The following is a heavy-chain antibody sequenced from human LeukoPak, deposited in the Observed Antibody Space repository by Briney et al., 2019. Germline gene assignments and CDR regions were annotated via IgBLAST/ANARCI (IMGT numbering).Heavy chain of an antibody. CDR3: AREGAAAGTEAGYYYYMDV. D-gene: IGHD6-13*01. Sequence: GGSLRLSCAASGFTVSSNYMSWVRQAPGKGLEWVSVIYSGGSTYYADSVKGRFTISRDNSKNTLYPQMNSLRAEDTAVYYCAREGAAAGTEAGYYYYMDVWGKGTTVTVSS. V-gene: IGHV3-53*01. CDR2: IYSGGST. J-gene: IGHJ6*03. CDR1: GFTVSSNY.